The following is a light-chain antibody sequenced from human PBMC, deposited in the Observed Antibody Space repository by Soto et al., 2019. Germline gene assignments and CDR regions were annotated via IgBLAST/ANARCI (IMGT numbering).Light chain of an antibody. CDR2: GAS. CDR1: QSVSSSY. Sequence: EIVLTQSPGTLSLSPGERATLSCRASQSVSSSYLAWYQQKPGQAPRLLIYGASTRATGIPARFSGSGSGTEFTLTINRLQSEDFAVYYCQKYNSWLTWTFGQGTKVDIK. V-gene: IGKV3-20*01. J-gene: IGKJ1*01. CDR3: QKYNSWLTWT.